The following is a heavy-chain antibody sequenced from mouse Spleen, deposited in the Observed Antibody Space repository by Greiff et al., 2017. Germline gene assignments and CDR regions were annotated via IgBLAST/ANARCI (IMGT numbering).Heavy chain of an antibody. CDR3: ARDNPNGYYGTY. CDR2: IDPSDSET. Sequence: QVQLKQPGAELVRPGSSVKLSCKASGYTFTSYWMHWVKQRPIQGLEWIGNIDPSDSETHYNQKFKDKATLTVDKSSSTAYMQLSSLTSEDSAVYYCARDNPNGYYGTYWGQGTLVTVSA. CDR1: GYTFTSYW. V-gene: IGHV1-52*01. D-gene: IGHD2-3*01. J-gene: IGHJ3*01.